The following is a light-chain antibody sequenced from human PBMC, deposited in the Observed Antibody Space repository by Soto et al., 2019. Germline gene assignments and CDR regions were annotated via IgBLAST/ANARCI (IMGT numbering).Light chain of an antibody. V-gene: IGLV2-11*01. J-gene: IGLJ1*01. CDR2: DVS. CDR3: CSYAGNFYV. CDR1: SSDVGGYNY. Sequence: QSALTQPRSVSGSPGQSVTISCTGTSSDVGGYNYVSWYKQHPDKAPKVMIYDVSKRPSGVPDRFSGSKSGNTASLTISGLQAEDEADYHCCSYAGNFYVFGTGTKLTVL.